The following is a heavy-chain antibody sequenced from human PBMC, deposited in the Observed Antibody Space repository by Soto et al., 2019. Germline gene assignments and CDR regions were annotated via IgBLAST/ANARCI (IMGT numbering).Heavy chain of an antibody. V-gene: IGHV3-30-3*01. CDR3: ARDKGIAVAGTPAFDI. J-gene: IGHJ3*02. CDR2: ISYDGSNK. D-gene: IGHD6-19*01. Sequence: QVQLVESGGGVVQPGRSLRLSCAASGFTFSSYAMHWVRQAPGKGLEWVAVISYDGSNKYYADSVKGRFTISRDNSKNTLYLQMNSLRAEDTAVYYCARDKGIAVAGTPAFDIWGQGTMVTVSS. CDR1: GFTFSSYA.